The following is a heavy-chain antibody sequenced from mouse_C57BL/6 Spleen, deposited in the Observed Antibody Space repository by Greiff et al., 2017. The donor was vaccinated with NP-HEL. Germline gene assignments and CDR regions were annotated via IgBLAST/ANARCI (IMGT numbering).Heavy chain of an antibody. Sequence: QVQLQQPGAELVNPGASVKLSCKASGYTFTSYWMHWVKQRPGQGLEWIGMIHPNSGSTNYNEKFKSKATLTVDKSSSTAYMQLSSLTSEDSAVYYCARSDDGYWYFDVWGTGTTVTVSS. CDR2: IHPNSGST. V-gene: IGHV1-64*01. CDR1: GYTFTSYW. D-gene: IGHD2-3*01. J-gene: IGHJ1*03. CDR3: ARSDDGYWYFDV.